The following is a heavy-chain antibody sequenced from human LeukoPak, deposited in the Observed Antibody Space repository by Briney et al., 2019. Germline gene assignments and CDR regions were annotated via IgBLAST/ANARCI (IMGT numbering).Heavy chain of an antibody. V-gene: IGHV3-23*01. D-gene: IGHD3-10*01. CDR2: ISGSGGST. J-gene: IGHJ4*02. Sequence: HPGGSLRLSCAVSGFTFSNNAMSWVRQVPGKGLEWVSGISGSGGSTYYADSVKGRFTISRDNSKNTLYLQMNSLRAEDTAVYYCAKRASGSGTSLYYFDYWGQGTLVTVSS. CDR1: GFTFSNNA. CDR3: AKRASGSGTSLYYFDY.